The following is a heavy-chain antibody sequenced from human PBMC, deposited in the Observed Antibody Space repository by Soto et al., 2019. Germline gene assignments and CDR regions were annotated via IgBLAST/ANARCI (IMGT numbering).Heavy chain of an antibody. CDR3: ARGVDRFLDAFDI. V-gene: IGHV3-21*01. CDR1: GFTFSSYS. D-gene: IGHD3-3*01. J-gene: IGHJ3*02. CDR2: ISSSSSYI. Sequence: EVQLVESGGGLVKPGGSLRLSCAASGFTFSSYSMNWVRQAPGKGLEWVSSISSSSSYIYYADSVKGRFTISRDNAKNSLYLQMNSLRAEDTAVYYCARGVDRFLDAFDIWGQGKMVTVSS.